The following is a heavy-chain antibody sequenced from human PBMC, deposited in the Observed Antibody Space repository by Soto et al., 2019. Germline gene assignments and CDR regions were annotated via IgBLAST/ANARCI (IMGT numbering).Heavy chain of an antibody. V-gene: IGHV1-69*08. CDR3: AREDIVLMVYAT. Sequence: QVQLVQSGAEVKKPGSSVKVSCNASGGTFSSYTISWVRQAPGQGLEWMGRIIPILGIANYAQKFQGRVTITADKSTSTAYMELSSLRSEDTAVYYCAREDIVLMVYATWGQGTLVTVSS. J-gene: IGHJ5*02. CDR2: IIPILGIA. D-gene: IGHD2-8*01. CDR1: GGTFSSYT.